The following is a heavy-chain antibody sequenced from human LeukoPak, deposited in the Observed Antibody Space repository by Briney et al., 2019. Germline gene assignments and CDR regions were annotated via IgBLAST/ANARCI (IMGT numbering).Heavy chain of an antibody. D-gene: IGHD3-22*01. Sequence: ASVKVFCKASGFTFTSSAVQWVRQARGQRLEWIGWIVVGSGNTNYAQKFQERVTITRDMSTSTAYMELSSLRSEDTAVYYCAAVGHYYDSSGYSMFDYWGQGTLVTVSS. V-gene: IGHV1-58*01. J-gene: IGHJ4*02. CDR2: IVVGSGNT. CDR1: GFTFTSSA. CDR3: AAVGHYYDSSGYSMFDY.